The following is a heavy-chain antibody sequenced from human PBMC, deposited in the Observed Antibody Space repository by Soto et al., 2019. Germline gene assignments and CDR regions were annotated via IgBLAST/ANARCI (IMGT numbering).Heavy chain of an antibody. CDR2: ISSNGGST. CDR3: ATYHYLWGSHQ. D-gene: IGHD3-16*02. V-gene: IGHV3-64*01. CDR1: GFTFSSYA. J-gene: IGHJ4*02. Sequence: PGGSLRLSCAASGFTFSSYAMHWVRQAPGKGLEYVTAISSNGGSTYYANSVKGRFTISRDSSKNTLYLQMGSLRAEDMAVYYCATYHYLWGSHQWGQGTLVTVSS.